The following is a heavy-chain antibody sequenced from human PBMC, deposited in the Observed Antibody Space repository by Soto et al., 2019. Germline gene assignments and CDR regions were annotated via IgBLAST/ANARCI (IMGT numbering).Heavy chain of an antibody. Sequence: EVQLVESGGGLVQPGGSLRLSCAASGFTFSSYWMSWVRQAPGKGLEWVANIKQDGSEKYYVDSVKGRFTISRDNAKNSLYLQMNSLRAEDTAVYYCASEITMIVVVQGNWFDPWGQGTLVTVSS. D-gene: IGHD3-22*01. J-gene: IGHJ5*02. CDR1: GFTFSSYW. V-gene: IGHV3-7*01. CDR3: ASEITMIVVVQGNWFDP. CDR2: IKQDGSEK.